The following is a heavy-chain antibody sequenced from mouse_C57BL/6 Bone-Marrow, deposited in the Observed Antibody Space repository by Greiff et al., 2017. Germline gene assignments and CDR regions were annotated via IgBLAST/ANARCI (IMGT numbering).Heavy chain of an antibody. Sequence: EVKLVESGAGLVKPGGSLKLSCAASGFTFSSYAMSWVRQTPEKRLEWVAYISSGGDYIYYADTVKGRFTISRDNARNTLYLQMSSLKSEDTAMYYCTRESNDGYLYYYAMDYWGQGTSVTVSS. CDR2: ISSGGDYI. J-gene: IGHJ4*01. V-gene: IGHV5-9-1*02. CDR1: GFTFSSYA. CDR3: TRESNDGYLYYYAMDY. D-gene: IGHD2-3*01.